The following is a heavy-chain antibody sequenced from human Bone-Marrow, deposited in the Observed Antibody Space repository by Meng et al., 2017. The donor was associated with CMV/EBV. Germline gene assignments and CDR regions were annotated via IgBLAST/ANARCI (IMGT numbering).Heavy chain of an antibody. J-gene: IGHJ4*02. V-gene: IGHV4-30-4*08. CDR1: GGSISSGDYY. CDR3: ARAGYDFWSGQYTDDYFGY. Sequence: SETLSLTCTVSGGSISSGDYYWSWIRQPPGKGLEWIGYIYYSGSTYYNPSLKSRVTISVDTSKNQFSLKLSSVTAADTAVYYCARAGYDFWSGQYTDDYFGYWGQGTLVTVSS. CDR2: IYYSGST. D-gene: IGHD3-3*01.